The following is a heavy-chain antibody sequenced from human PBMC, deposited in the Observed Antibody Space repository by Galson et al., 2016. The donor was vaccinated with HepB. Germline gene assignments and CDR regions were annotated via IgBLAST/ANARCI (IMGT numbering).Heavy chain of an antibody. CDR3: ARPDVLRFLEWLSENPGENAFDI. J-gene: IGHJ3*02. V-gene: IGHV4-4*09. CDR1: GGALNSYY. Sequence: ETLSLTCTVSGGALNSYYWYWIRQTPGKGLQWIGYIYSSGGNNHNPSLKSRVTMSVDTSRNEISLKLSSVTAADTAVYYCARPDVLRFLEWLSENPGENAFDIWGQGTMVTVSS. CDR2: IYSSGGN. D-gene: IGHD3-3*01.